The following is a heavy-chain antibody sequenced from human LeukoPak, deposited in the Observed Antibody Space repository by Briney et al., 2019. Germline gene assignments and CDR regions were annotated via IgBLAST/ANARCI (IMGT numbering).Heavy chain of an antibody. CDR1: GFPFSNYA. CDR3: AKEGRGYDFWGGYTFDV. CDR2: ISGDGVNT. J-gene: IGHJ3*01. D-gene: IGHD3-3*01. Sequence: GGSLRLSCTASGFPFSNYALSWVRQAPGEGLEWVAAISGDGVNTYYAESVKGRFTVSRDNSENTLHLQMNSLRVDDTAVYYCAKEGRGYDFWGGYTFDVWGRGTTVSVSS. V-gene: IGHV3-23*01.